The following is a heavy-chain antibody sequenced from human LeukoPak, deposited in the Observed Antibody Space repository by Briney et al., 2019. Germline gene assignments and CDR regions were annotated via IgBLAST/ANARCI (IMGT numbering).Heavy chain of an antibody. J-gene: IGHJ6*02. Sequence: SETLSLTCTVSGGSMSPYHWGWIRQPPGKGLEWTGYIYYSGSTNYNPSLNSRVTISVDTSKNQFSLRLSSVTAADTAIYYCARGGRARYYYGMDVWGQGTTVTVSS. D-gene: IGHD3-10*01. CDR2: IYYSGST. CDR1: GGSMSPYH. V-gene: IGHV4-59*08. CDR3: ARGGRARYYYGMDV.